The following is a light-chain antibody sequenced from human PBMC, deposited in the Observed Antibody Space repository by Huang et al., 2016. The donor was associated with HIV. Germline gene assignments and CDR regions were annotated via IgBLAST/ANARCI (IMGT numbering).Light chain of an antibody. V-gene: IGKV3-15*01. CDR1: ESILRN. CDR2: GAS. J-gene: IGKJ2*01. CDR3: QQYNKWPPYT. Sequence: VMTQSPATLSVSPGERATLSCRASESILRNLAWYQQRPGQPPRLLIYGASVRLPGIPDRVRGSGSGTEFSLTISSLQSEDVAVYYCQQYNKWPPYTYGQGTKLEIK.